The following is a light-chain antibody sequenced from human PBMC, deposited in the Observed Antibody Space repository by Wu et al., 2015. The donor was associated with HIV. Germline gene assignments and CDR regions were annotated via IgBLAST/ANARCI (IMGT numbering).Light chain of an antibody. V-gene: IGKV3-20*01. CDR2: DTS. Sequence: EIVLTQSPGTLSLSPGERATLSCRASQSVSSSYLAWYQQKPGQAPRLLIYDTSSRAPGIPDRFTASGSGTDFTLTINRLEPEDFAVYYCQQYRSSPHTFGQGTELEIK. CDR3: QQYRSSPHT. J-gene: IGKJ2*01. CDR1: QSVSSSY.